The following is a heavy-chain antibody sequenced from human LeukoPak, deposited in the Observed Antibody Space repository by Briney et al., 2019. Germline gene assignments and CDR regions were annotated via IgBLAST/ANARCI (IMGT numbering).Heavy chain of an antibody. D-gene: IGHD2-21*02. V-gene: IGHV3-30*04. J-gene: IGHJ4*02. Sequence: TGGSLRLSCAASGFTFSSYAMHWVRQAPGKGLEWVAVISYDGSKKYYADSVKGRFTISRDNSKNTLYLQMNSLRAEDTAVYYCARGSPRVVTAIYDYWGQGTLVTVSS. CDR3: ARGSPRVVTAIYDY. CDR1: GFTFSSYA. CDR2: ISYDGSKK.